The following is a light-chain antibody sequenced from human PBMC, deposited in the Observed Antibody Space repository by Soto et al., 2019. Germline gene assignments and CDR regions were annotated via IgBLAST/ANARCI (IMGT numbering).Light chain of an antibody. V-gene: IGLV2-14*01. CDR3: SSYTSISSLGV. CDR2: EVS. CDR1: GSDVGSYKY. J-gene: IGLJ1*01. Sequence: QSALTQPASVSGSPGQPITISCTGAGSDVGSYKYVSWYQQHPGKAPKLIIFEVSNRPSGVSDRFSGSKSGNRASLTISGLQAEDEADYYCSSYTSISSLGVFGTGTKVTVL.